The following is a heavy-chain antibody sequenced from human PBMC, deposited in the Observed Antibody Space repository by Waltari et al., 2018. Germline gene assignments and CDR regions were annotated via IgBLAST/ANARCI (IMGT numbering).Heavy chain of an antibody. J-gene: IGHJ3*02. V-gene: IGHV4-59*01. D-gene: IGHD3-10*01. Sequence: QVQLQASGPGLVKPSETLSLTCTVSGGSISSYYCSWIRQPPGKGLEWIGYIYYSGSTNYNPALKSRVTISVDTSKNQFSLKLSSVTAADTAVYYCARVQLGAFDIWGQGTMVTVSS. CDR3: ARVQLGAFDI. CDR2: IYYSGST. CDR1: GGSISSYY.